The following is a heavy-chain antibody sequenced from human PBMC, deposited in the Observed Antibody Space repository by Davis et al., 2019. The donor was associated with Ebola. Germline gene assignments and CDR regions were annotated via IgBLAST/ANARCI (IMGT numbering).Heavy chain of an antibody. CDR3: ARHAVAGTRWIAP. CDR2: FFYTGTT. Sequence: MPSETLSLTCSVSGDSISSSRYYWGWIRQPPGKGLEWIGCFFYTGTTYYNPSLKSRVTISVASSKNQLSLRLTSVTAADTAVYYCARHAVAGTRWIAPWGQGTLVTVSS. V-gene: IGHV4-39*01. D-gene: IGHD6-19*01. J-gene: IGHJ5*02. CDR1: GDSISSSRYY.